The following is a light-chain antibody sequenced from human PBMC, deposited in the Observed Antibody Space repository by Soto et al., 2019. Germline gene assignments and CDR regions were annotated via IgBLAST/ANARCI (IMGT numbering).Light chain of an antibody. Sequence: AIQMTQSPSSLSASVGDRVTITCRASQGIRNDLGWYQQKPGKAPKLLIYAASSLQSGVPSRFSGSGSGTDFTLTISSLQPEDFAASYCLHSYTYPYTFGQGTKLEIK. V-gene: IGKV1-6*01. J-gene: IGKJ2*01. CDR3: LHSYTYPYT. CDR1: QGIRND. CDR2: AAS.